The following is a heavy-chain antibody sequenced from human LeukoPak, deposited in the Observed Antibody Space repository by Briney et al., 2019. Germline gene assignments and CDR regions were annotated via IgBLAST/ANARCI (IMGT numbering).Heavy chain of an antibody. CDR2: VDAEDGET. Sequence: ASVKVSFKVSGYTLTELSMHWVRQAPGKGGEGMGGVDAEDGETIYAQKFQGRVTITEHTSTDTAYMELSSLRSEDTAVYYCATDRGYGGGLYYFDYWGQGTLVTVSS. D-gene: IGHD3-10*01. CDR3: ATDRGYGGGLYYFDY. J-gene: IGHJ4*02. V-gene: IGHV1-24*01. CDR1: GYTLTELS.